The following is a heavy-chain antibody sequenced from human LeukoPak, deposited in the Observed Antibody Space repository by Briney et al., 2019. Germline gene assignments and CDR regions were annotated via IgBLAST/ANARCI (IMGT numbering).Heavy chain of an antibody. D-gene: IGHD3-22*01. J-gene: IGHJ4*02. CDR3: AKDDVYYYDSSVYPH. CDR1: GFTFSSYA. V-gene: IGHV3-64D*09. CDR2: ISNNGGST. Sequence: PGGSLRLSCSASGFTFSSYAMHWVRQAPGKGLEYVSTISNNGGSTYYADSVRGRFIISRDNSKNTLYLQMSSLRAEDTALYYCAKDDVYYYDSSVYPHWGQGTLVTVSS.